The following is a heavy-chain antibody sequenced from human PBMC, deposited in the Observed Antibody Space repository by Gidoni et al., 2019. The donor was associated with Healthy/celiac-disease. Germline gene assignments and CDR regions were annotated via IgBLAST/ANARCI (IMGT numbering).Heavy chain of an antibody. V-gene: IGHV3-48*02. CDR2: ISSSSSTI. CDR3: AGVGADSSSWYYFDY. CDR1: GFTFRSYR. D-gene: IGHD6-13*01. J-gene: IGHJ4*02. Sequence: EVQLVESGGGLVQPGGSMRRSCAASGFTFRSYRRTWGRQAPGKGREWVSYISSSSSTIYSADSVQGRFTISRDNAKISLYLQMNSLRDEDTAVYYCAGVGADSSSWYYFDYWGPGTLVTVSS.